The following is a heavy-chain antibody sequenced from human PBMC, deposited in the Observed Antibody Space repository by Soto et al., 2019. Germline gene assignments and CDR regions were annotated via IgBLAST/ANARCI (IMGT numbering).Heavy chain of an antibody. CDR3: AKRGYYGSGSYYHRPFDY. V-gene: IGHV3-23*01. J-gene: IGHJ4*02. CDR1: GFTFSSYA. D-gene: IGHD3-10*01. CDR2: ISGSGGST. Sequence: PGGSLRLSCAASGFTFSSYAMSWVRQAPGKGLEWVSAISGSGGSTYYADSVKGRFTISRDNSKNTLYLQMNSLRAEDTAVYYCAKRGYYGSGSYYHRPFDYWGQGTLVTVSS.